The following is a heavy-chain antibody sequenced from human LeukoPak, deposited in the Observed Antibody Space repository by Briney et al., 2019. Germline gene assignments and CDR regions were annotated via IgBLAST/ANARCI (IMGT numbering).Heavy chain of an antibody. V-gene: IGHV4-59*01. CDR1: GGSISSYY. J-gene: IGHJ3*02. CDR2: IYYSGST. CDR3: AGRLWRRDGYNLSAFDI. Sequence: SETLSLTCTVSGGSISSYYWNWIRQPPGKGLEWIGYIYYSGSTNYNPSLKSRVTISVDTSKNQFSLKLSSVTAADTAVYYCAGRLWRRDGYNLSAFDIWGQGTMVSVSS. D-gene: IGHD5-24*01.